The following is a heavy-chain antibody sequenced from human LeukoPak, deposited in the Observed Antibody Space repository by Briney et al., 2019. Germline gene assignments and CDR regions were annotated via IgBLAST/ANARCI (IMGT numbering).Heavy chain of an antibody. CDR2: ISAYNGNT. Sequence: ASVKVSCKASGYTFTSYGISWVRQAPGQGLEWMGWISAYNGNTNYVQKLQGRVTMTTDTSTSTAYMELRSLRSDDTAVYYCARVRDSSGWYHFDYWGQGTLVTVSS. CDR1: GYTFTSYG. CDR3: ARVRDSSGWYHFDY. V-gene: IGHV1-18*01. J-gene: IGHJ4*02. D-gene: IGHD6-19*01.